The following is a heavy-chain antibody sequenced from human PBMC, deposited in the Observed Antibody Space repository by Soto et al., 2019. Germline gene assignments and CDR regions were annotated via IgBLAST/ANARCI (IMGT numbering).Heavy chain of an antibody. CDR3: ARSIVVVTALDY. J-gene: IGHJ4*02. CDR1: GGTFSSYA. V-gene: IGHV1-69*05. Sequence: SVKVSCKASGGTFSSYAISWVRQAPGQGLEWMGGIIPIFGTANYAQKFQGRVTITRDASTSTAYMELSSLRSEDTAVYYCARSIVVVTALDYWGQGALVTVSS. D-gene: IGHD2-21*02. CDR2: IIPIFGTA.